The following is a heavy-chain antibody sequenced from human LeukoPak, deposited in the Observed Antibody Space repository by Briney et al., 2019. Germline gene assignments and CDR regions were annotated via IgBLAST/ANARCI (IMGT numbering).Heavy chain of an antibody. V-gene: IGHV4-34*01. Sequence: PSETLSLTSAVYGGSFSGYYWSWIRQPPGKGLEWIGEINHRGSTNYNPSLKSRVTTSVDTSKNQFSLKLSSVTAADTAVYYCATGHSTFDPWGQGTLVTVSS. CDR2: INHRGST. CDR1: GGSFSGYY. J-gene: IGHJ5*02. CDR3: ATGHSTFDP.